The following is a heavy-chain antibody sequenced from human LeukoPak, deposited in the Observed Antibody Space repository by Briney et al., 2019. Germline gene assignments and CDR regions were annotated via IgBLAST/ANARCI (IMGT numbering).Heavy chain of an antibody. D-gene: IGHD2-15*01. CDR2: IYYSGST. CDR1: GGSISSYY. Sequence: SETLSLTCTVSGGSISSYYWSWIRQPPGKGLEWIGYIYYSGSTHFHPSLTSRVTISLDTSKNQFSLKLSSVTAADTAVYYCARTTEGYCRGRSCYSYYYYMDVWGKGTTVTVSS. V-gene: IGHV4-59*01. J-gene: IGHJ6*03. CDR3: ARTTEGYCRGRSCYSYYYYMDV.